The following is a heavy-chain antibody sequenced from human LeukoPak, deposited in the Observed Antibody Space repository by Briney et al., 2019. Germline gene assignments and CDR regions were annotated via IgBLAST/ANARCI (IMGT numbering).Heavy chain of an antibody. V-gene: IGHV3-15*01. D-gene: IGHD6-13*01. Sequence: GGSLRLSCAASGFTFSNAWMSWVRQAPGKGLEWVGRIKSKTDGGTTDYAAPVKGRFTISRDNSKNTLYLQMNSLRAEDTAVYYCAKDRQQLVYYFDYWGQGTLVTVSS. CDR1: GFTFSNAW. CDR3: AKDRQQLVYYFDY. CDR2: IKSKTDGGTT. J-gene: IGHJ4*02.